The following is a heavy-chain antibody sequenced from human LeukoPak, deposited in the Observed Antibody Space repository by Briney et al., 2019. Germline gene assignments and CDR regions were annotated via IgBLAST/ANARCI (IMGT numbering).Heavy chain of an antibody. J-gene: IGHJ5*02. D-gene: IGHD2-2*01. CDR3: ARVVGIAVVPGATEDNYFDP. Sequence: PSDTLSLTCGVYGGSFSNYFWTWIRQSPAKGLEWVGEINESGDTDYNPSLKRRANISIDTSRSQFSLTLSSVTAADTATYYCARVVGIAVVPGATEDNYFDPWGQGTQVTVSS. CDR1: GGSFSNYF. V-gene: IGHV4-34*01. CDR2: INESGDT.